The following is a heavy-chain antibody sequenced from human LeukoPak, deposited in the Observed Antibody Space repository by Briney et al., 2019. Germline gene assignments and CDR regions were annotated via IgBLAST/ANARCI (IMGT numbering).Heavy chain of an antibody. Sequence: ASVKVSCKASGYTFTSYYMHWVRQAPGQGLEWTGIINPSGGSTSYAQKFQGRVTMTRDTSTSTVYMELSSLRSEDTAVYYCARPLYYYDSSGYYRYWGQGTLVTVSS. V-gene: IGHV1-46*01. J-gene: IGHJ4*02. CDR2: INPSGGST. CDR1: GYTFTSYY. D-gene: IGHD3-22*01. CDR3: ARPLYYYDSSGYYRY.